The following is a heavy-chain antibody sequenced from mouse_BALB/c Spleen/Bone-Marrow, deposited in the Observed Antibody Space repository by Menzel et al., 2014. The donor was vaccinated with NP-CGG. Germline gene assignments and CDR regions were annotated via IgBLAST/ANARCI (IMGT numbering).Heavy chain of an antibody. CDR3: ARYRDCDSSYAMDY. D-gene: IGHD1-1*01. CDR1: GFNIKDTY. CDR2: IDPAIINT. J-gene: IGHJ4*01. Sequence: VQLQQSGAELVKPGASVKLSCTASGFNIKDTYMFWVKQRPDQGLEWIGRIDPAIINTKYDPKFQGKATIAADTSSNTASLQLSSQTSEDTAVYYCARYRDCDSSYAMDYWGQGTSVTVSS. V-gene: IGHV14-3*02.